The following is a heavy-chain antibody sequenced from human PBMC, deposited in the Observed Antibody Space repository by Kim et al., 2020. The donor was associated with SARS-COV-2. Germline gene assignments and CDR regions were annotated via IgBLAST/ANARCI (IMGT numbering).Heavy chain of an antibody. CDR3: AKMPKSCFDYGGCGY. V-gene: IGHV3-23*01. D-gene: IGHD4-17*01. Sequence: GGSLRLSCAASGFTFSSYAMSWVRQAPGKGLEWVSAISGSGGSTYYADSVKGRFTISRDNSKNTLYLQMNSLRAEDTAVYYCAKMPKSCFDYGGCGYWGQGTLVTVCS. CDR2: ISGSGGST. J-gene: IGHJ4*02. CDR1: GFTFSSYA.